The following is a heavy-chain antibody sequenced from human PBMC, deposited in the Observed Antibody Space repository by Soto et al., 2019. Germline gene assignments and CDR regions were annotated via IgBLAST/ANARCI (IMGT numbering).Heavy chain of an antibody. V-gene: IGHV3-23*01. CDR2: ISGSGGST. Sequence: GGSLRLSCAASGFTFSSYAMSWVRQAPGKGLEWVSAISGSGGSTYYADSGKGRFTISRDNSKNTLYLQMNSLRAEDTAVYYCAKDPPVVVVAATPPLFDDYWGQGTLVTVSS. CDR3: AKDPPVVVVAATPPLFDDY. CDR1: GFTFSSYA. J-gene: IGHJ4*02. D-gene: IGHD2-15*01.